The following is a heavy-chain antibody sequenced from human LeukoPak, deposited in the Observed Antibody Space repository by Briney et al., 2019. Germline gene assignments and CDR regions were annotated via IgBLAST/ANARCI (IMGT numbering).Heavy chain of an antibody. CDR3: AREQGSQQYGNSWSFDY. J-gene: IGHJ4*01. D-gene: IGHD6-13*01. CDR1: GAFISSYY. CDR2: IYTSGST. Sequence: PSETLSLTCTVSGAFISSYYLSWIRQPAGKGLEWIGRIYTSGSTYYNPSLKSRVTMSVDTSKNQFSLQLSSVTAADTAAYYCAREQGSQQYGNSWSFDYWGHGTLVTVSS. V-gene: IGHV4-4*07.